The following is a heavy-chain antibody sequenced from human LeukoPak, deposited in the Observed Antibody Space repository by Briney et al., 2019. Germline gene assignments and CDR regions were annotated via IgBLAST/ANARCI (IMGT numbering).Heavy chain of an antibody. V-gene: IGHV3-30*02. J-gene: IGHJ4*02. Sequence: GGSLRLSCAASGFTFSSYGVHWVRQAPGKGLEWVAFIRYDGKNKYDADSVKGRFSISRDNSKNTLYLQMNSLRAEDTAVYYCAKDQATVFGYFTYWGQGTLVTVSS. CDR1: GFTFSSYG. CDR2: IRYDGKNK. CDR3: AKDQATVFGYFTY. D-gene: IGHD3-3*01.